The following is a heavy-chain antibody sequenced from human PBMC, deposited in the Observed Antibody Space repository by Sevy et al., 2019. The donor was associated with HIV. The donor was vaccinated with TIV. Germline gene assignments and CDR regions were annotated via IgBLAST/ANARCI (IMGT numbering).Heavy chain of an antibody. Sequence: ASVKVSCKAYGYTFTSYDINWVRQATGQGLEWMGWMNPNSGNTGYAQKFQGRVTMTRNTSISTAYMELSSLRSEDTAVYYCARGYRYYYDSSGYVLWGQGTLVTVSS. D-gene: IGHD3-22*01. CDR3: ARGYRYYYDSSGYVL. V-gene: IGHV1-8*01. CDR2: MNPNSGNT. J-gene: IGHJ4*02. CDR1: GYTFTSYD.